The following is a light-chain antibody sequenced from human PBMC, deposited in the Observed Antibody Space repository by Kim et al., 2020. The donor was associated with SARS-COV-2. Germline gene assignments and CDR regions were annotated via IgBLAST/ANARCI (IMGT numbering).Light chain of an antibody. Sequence: GQASHTSATATSSGVGGYNAVSWYQRNPGKAPKRMIYEVSKRPSGVPDRCSGSKSDNAASLTVSGLQAEDEADYYCSSYAGNNIWVFGGGTQLTVL. CDR3: SSYAGNNIWV. J-gene: IGLJ3*02. CDR1: SSGVGGYNA. V-gene: IGLV2-8*01. CDR2: EVS.